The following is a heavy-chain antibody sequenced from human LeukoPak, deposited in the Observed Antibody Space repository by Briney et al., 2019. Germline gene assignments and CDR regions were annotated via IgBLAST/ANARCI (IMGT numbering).Heavy chain of an antibody. V-gene: IGHV4-31*03. Sequence: SETLSLTCTVSGGSISSGGYYWSWIRQHPGKGLEWIGYIYYSGSTYYNPSLKSRVTISVDTSKNQFSLKLSSVTAADTAVYYCARGRRGAAAHFDYWGQGTLVTVSS. J-gene: IGHJ4*02. CDR3: ARGRRGAAAHFDY. D-gene: IGHD2-2*01. CDR2: IYYSGST. CDR1: GGSISSGGYY.